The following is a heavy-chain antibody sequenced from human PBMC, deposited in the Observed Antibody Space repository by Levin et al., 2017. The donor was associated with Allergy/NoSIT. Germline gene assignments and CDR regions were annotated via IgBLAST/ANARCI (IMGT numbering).Heavy chain of an antibody. CDR3: AKRTSILGGAFDI. V-gene: IGHV3-23*01. CDR2: ISGSGGST. CDR1: GFTFSSYA. D-gene: IGHD1-14*01. Sequence: AGGSLRLSCAASGFTFSSYAMSWVRQAPGKGLEWVSAISGSGGSTYYADSVKGRFTISRDNSKNTLYLQMNSLRAEDTAVYYCAKRTSILGGAFDIWGQGTMVTVSS. J-gene: IGHJ3*02.